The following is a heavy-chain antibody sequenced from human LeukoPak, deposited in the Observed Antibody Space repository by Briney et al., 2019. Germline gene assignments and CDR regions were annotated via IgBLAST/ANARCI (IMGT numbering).Heavy chain of an antibody. D-gene: IGHD2-2*01. CDR2: ISSSSSYI. CDR1: GFTFSSYS. Sequence: PGGSLRLSCAASGFTFSSYSVNWVRQAPGKGLEWVSSISSSSSYIYYADSVKGRFTISRDNAKNSLYLQMNSLRAEDTAVYYCAGKLLSVVPAAPRAYYYYYMDVWSKGTTVTVSS. CDR3: AGKLLSVVPAAPRAYYYYYMDV. J-gene: IGHJ6*03. V-gene: IGHV3-21*01.